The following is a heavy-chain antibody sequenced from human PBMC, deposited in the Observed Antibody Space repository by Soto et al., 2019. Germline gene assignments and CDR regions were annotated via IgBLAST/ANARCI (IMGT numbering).Heavy chain of an antibody. CDR3: ARLLEAGTGYSSGWYVNWFDP. CDR1: GGSISSSSYY. Sequence: PSETLCLTCTVSGGSISSSSYYWGWIRQPPGKGLEWIGSIYYSGSTYYNPSLKSRVTISVDTSKNQFSLKLSSVTAADTAVYYCARLLEAGTGYSSGWYVNWFDPWGQGTLVTVSS. J-gene: IGHJ5*02. D-gene: IGHD6-19*01. CDR2: IYYSGST. V-gene: IGHV4-39*01.